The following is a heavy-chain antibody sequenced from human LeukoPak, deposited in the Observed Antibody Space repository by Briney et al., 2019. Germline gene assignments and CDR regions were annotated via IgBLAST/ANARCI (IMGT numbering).Heavy chain of an antibody. V-gene: IGHV3-23*01. CDR2: INHNGAST. CDR1: GFTFTTFA. J-gene: IGHJ4*02. D-gene: IGHD2-21*02. Sequence: GGSLRLSCAASGFTFTTFAMSWVRHTPGKGLQWVSAINHNGASTYYADSVRGRFTISRDNSRNTLYLQRNSLRVEDTAVYYCVKRAYCGGDCYPDYWGQGTLVTVSS. CDR3: VKRAYCGGDCYPDY.